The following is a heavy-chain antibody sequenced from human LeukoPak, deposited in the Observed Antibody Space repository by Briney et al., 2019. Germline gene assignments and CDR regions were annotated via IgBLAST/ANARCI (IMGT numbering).Heavy chain of an antibody. D-gene: IGHD6-19*01. CDR3: ARDSSLLGFDP. V-gene: IGHV1-69*06. CDR1: GGTFSSYA. J-gene: IGHJ5*02. Sequence: SVKVSCKASGGTFSSYAISWVRQAPGQGLEWMGGIIPIFGTANYAQKFQGRVTITADKSTSTAYMELRSLRSDDTAVYYCARDSSLLGFDPWGQGTLVTVSS. CDR2: IIPIFGTA.